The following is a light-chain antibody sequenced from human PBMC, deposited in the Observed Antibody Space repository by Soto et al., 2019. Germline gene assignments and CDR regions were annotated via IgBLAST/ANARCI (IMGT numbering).Light chain of an antibody. CDR1: QSISSS. Sequence: DIQSSHSPSTLSVSLGGRVTLTSRASQSISSSWSWHQQNPGTAPHLLIYKASTLETGAPSRCSGSGSGTEFTLTIRSPQPDEFATYYRQHYKRPWRFGQGTKVDNK. J-gene: IGKJ1*01. V-gene: IGKV1-5*03. CDR3: QHYKRPWR. CDR2: KAS.